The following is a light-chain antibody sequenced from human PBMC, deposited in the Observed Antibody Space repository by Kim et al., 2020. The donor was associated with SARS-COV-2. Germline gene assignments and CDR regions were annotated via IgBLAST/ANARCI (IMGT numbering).Light chain of an antibody. CDR3: SSYTSSSTWV. V-gene: IGLV2-14*03. CDR2: DVS. Sequence: GQSITIACTGTSSDVGGYNYVSWYQQHPGKAPKLMIYDVSNRPSGVSNRFSGSKSGNTASLTISGLQAEDEADYYCSSYTSSSTWVFGGGTKLTV. CDR1: SSDVGGYNY. J-gene: IGLJ3*02.